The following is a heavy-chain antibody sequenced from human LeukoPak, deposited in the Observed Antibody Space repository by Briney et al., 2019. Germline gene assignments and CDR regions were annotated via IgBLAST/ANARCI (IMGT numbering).Heavy chain of an antibody. CDR2: INHSGST. Sequence: PSETLSLTCAVYGGSFSGYYRSWIRQPPGKGLEWIGEINHSGSTNYNPSLKSRVTISVDTSKNQFSLKLSSVTAADTAVYYCARGGRDGPRGRYWGQGTLVTVSS. V-gene: IGHV4-34*01. CDR1: GGSFSGYY. D-gene: IGHD2-15*01. J-gene: IGHJ4*02. CDR3: ARGGRDGPRGRY.